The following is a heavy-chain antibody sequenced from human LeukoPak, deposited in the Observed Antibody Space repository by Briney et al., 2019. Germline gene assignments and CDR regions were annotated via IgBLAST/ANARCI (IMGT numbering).Heavy chain of an antibody. CDR1: GFTFSSYW. CDR3: ARGQAYCGGDCYSD. Sequence: PGGSLRLSCAASGFTFSSYWMSWVRQAPGKGLEWVANIKQDGSEKYYVDSVKGRFTISRDNAKNSLYLQMNSLRAEDTAVYYCARGQAYCGGDCYSDWGQGTLVTVPS. V-gene: IGHV3-7*04. CDR2: IKQDGSEK. D-gene: IGHD2-21*02. J-gene: IGHJ4*02.